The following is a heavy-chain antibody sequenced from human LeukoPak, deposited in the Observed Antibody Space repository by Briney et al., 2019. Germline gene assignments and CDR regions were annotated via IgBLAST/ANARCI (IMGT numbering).Heavy chain of an antibody. CDR3: ARLLLVPAAPIDP. V-gene: IGHV4-39*01. CDR2: IYYSGST. J-gene: IGHJ5*02. Sequence: SETLSFTCTVSGGSISSSSYYWGWIRQPPGKGLEWIGSIYYSGSTYYNPSLKSRVTISVDTSKNQFSLKLSSVTAAGTAVYYCARLLLVPAAPIDPWGQGTLVTVSS. D-gene: IGHD2-2*01. CDR1: GGSISSSSYY.